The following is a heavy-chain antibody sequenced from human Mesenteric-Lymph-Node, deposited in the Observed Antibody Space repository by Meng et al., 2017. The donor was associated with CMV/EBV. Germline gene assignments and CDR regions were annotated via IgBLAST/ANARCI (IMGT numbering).Heavy chain of an antibody. CDR2: IYFSGST. V-gene: IGHV4-31*02. J-gene: IGHJ4*02. Sequence: SGDSISSGGHYWSWIRQHPGKGLQWIGYIYFSGSTYYNPSLKSRVIISLDTSKTQFSLKVSSVTAADTAVYHCAREKQRVPDFYFDYWGQGALVTVSS. CDR1: GDSISSGGHY. CDR3: AREKQRVPDFYFDY. D-gene: IGHD6-25*01.